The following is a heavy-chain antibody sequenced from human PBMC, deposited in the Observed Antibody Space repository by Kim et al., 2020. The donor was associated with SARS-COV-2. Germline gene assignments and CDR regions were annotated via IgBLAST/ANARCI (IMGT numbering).Heavy chain of an antibody. CDR3: ARDHVDPWEPQTPYGMDV. CDR1: GFTFSRYW. CDR2: TNGDGSHT. Sequence: GGSLRLSCAASGFTFSRYWMQWVRRAPGKGLVWVSRTNGDGSHTHYADSVKGRFTISRDNARDILYLQMNSLRAEDTALYYCARDHVDPWEPQTPYGMDVWGHGTTVTVSS. D-gene: IGHD1-26*01. V-gene: IGHV3-74*01. J-gene: IGHJ6*02.